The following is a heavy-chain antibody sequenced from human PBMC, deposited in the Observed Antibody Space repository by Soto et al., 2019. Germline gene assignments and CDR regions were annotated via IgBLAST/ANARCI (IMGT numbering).Heavy chain of an antibody. CDR1: GFTFSNYG. CDR2: VSYDGATK. CDR3: AKDKITALPYDFIVVEFGFDL. V-gene: IGHV3-30*18. D-gene: IGHD3-22*01. Sequence: QVQLVESGGGVVPPGRSLRLSCEASGFTFSNYGVHWVRQAPGKGLEWVAVVSYDGATKYYGDSVKGRFTISRDNSNNTLHLQMNSLRPDDTAIYYCAKDKITALPYDFIVVEFGFDLWGHGTQVTVSS. J-gene: IGHJ3*01.